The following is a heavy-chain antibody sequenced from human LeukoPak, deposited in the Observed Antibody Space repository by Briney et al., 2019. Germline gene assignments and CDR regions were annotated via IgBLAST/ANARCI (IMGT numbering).Heavy chain of an antibody. Sequence: GGSLRLSCAASGFTLSSYAMSWVRPALGKGLEWGSAISGRGGSTYYADSVKRRFTISRDNSKNTLYLQMNSLRAEDTAVYYCAKADTGSSGWYSRAWFFDYWGQGTLVTVSS. J-gene: IGHJ4*02. D-gene: IGHD6-19*01. CDR2: ISGRGGST. V-gene: IGHV3-23*01. CDR3: AKADTGSSGWYSRAWFFDY. CDR1: GFTLSSYA.